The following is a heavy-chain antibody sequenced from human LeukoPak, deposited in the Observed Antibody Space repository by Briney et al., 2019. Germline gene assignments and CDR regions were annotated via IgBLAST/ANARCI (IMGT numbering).Heavy chain of an antibody. V-gene: IGHV1-18*01. CDR3: AVTIFGVVIPFDP. D-gene: IGHD3-3*01. Sequence: ASVKVSCKASGYTFTSYGVSWVRQAPGQGLEWMGWISAYNGNTNYAQKLQGRVTMTTDTSTSTAYMELRSLRSDDTAVYYCAVTIFGVVIPFDPWGQGTLVTVSS. CDR2: ISAYNGNT. CDR1: GYTFTSYG. J-gene: IGHJ5*02.